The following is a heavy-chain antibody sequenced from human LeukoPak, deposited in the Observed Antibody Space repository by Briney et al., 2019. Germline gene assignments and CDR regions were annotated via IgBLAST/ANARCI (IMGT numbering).Heavy chain of an antibody. V-gene: IGHV4-39*01. Sequence: SETLSLTCTVSGGSISSSSYYWGWIRQPPGKGLEWIGSIYYSGSTYYYPSLKSRVTISVDTSKNQFSLKLSSVTAADTAVYYCARRDLAHFDYWGQGTLVTVSS. J-gene: IGHJ4*02. CDR3: ARRDLAHFDY. CDR2: IYYSGST. CDR1: GGSISSSSYY.